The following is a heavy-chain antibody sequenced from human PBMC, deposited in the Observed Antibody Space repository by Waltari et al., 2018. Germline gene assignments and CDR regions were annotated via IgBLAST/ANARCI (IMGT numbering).Heavy chain of an antibody. J-gene: IGHJ4*02. Sequence: EVQLVESGGVVVQPGGSLRLSCAASGFTFVDYAMHAVRQAPGKGLEWVSLISWDGGSTYYADSVKGRFTISRDNSKNSLYLQMNSLRAEDTALYYCAKDQIPYSSSASPLDYWGQGTLVTVSS. CDR1: GFTFVDYA. D-gene: IGHD6-13*01. CDR2: ISWDGGST. CDR3: AKDQIPYSSSASPLDY. V-gene: IGHV3-43D*03.